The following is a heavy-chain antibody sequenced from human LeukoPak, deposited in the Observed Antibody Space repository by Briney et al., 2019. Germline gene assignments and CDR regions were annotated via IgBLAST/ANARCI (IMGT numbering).Heavy chain of an antibody. J-gene: IGHJ4*02. CDR3: ARDRGQYDYFDY. V-gene: IGHV3-53*01. CDR1: GFTVSSNS. CDR2: IYSGGNT. Sequence: PGGSLRLSCTVSGFTVSSNSWSWVRQAPGKGLEWVSFIYSGGNTHYSDSVKGRFTISRDNSKNALYLQMNSLRAEDTAVYYCARDRGQYDYFDYWGQGTLVTVSS. D-gene: IGHD3-10*01.